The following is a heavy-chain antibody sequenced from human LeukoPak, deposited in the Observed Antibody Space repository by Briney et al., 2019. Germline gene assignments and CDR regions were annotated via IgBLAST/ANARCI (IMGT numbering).Heavy chain of an antibody. Sequence: PGGSLRLSCAASGFTFSTYAMTWVRQAPGKGLEWVSAIGTAGDPHYSDSVRGRFTISRDNSKNTLSLQMNKLRAEDTAIYYCAKDWSCDYWGQGTLVTVSS. CDR1: GFTFSTYA. CDR2: IGTAGDP. V-gene: IGHV3-23*01. D-gene: IGHD3-10*01. J-gene: IGHJ4*02. CDR3: AKDWSCDY.